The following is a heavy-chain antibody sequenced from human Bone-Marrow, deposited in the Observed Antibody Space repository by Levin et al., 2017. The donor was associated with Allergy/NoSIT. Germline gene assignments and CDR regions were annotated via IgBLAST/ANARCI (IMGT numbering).Heavy chain of an antibody. CDR3: AHSPSHYYGSGVYDY. J-gene: IGHJ4*02. Sequence: KLSGPTLVKPTQTLTLTCTFSGFSLTTSRVGVGWIRQPPGKALEWLALIYWDGGNRYSPSLKSRLTITKDTSQSQVVLTMTDMDPLATATYYCAHSPSHYYGSGVYDYWGQGTPVTVSS. V-gene: IGHV2-5*02. D-gene: IGHD3-10*01. CDR1: GFSLTTSRVG. CDR2: IYWDGGN.